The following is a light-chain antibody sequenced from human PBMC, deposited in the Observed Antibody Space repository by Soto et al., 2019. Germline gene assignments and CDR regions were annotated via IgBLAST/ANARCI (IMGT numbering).Light chain of an antibody. Sequence: EIVMTQSPATLSVSPGERATLSCRASQSVSSNLAWYQQKPCQAPRLLIYGASTRATGIPARFSGSGSGTEFTLTISSLQSEDFAVYYCQQYNNWPPCTFGQGTKLELK. CDR2: GAS. V-gene: IGKV3-15*01. J-gene: IGKJ2*02. CDR1: QSVSSN. CDR3: QQYNNWPPCT.